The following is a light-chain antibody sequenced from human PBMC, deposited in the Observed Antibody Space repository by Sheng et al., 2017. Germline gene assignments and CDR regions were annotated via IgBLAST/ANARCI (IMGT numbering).Light chain of an antibody. CDR2: DAS. J-gene: IGKJ2*01. Sequence: PGERATLSCRTSQRVYTYLAWYQHKSGQAPRLLIYDASKRAAGIPARFSGDRSGTDFTLTISSLEPEDFAVYFCQQRNNGLYAFGQGTKLEI. V-gene: IGKV3-11*01. CDR3: QQRNNGLYA. CDR1: QRVYTY.